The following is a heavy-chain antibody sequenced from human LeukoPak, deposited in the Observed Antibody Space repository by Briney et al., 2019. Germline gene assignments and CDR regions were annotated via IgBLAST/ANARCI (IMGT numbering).Heavy chain of an antibody. J-gene: IGHJ4*02. CDR2: IRYDGSNK. D-gene: IGHD3-16*01. V-gene: IGHV3-30*02. Sequence: PGGSLRLSCAASGFTFSSYGMHWVRQAPGKGLEWVAFIRYDGSNKYCADSVKGRFTISRDNSKNTLYLQMNSLRAEDTAVYYCAKEDGGASDYFDYWGQGTLVTVSS. CDR3: AKEDGGASDYFDY. CDR1: GFTFSSYG.